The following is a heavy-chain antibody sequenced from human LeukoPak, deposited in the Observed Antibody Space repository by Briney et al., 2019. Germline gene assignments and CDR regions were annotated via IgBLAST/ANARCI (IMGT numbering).Heavy chain of an antibody. CDR3: GRGNGSSYGYLDS. CDR1: GFTFSSYG. Sequence: GGSLRLFRAASGFTFSSYGMHWVRQAPGKGLEWVAVLWHDGSNEYYADSVKGRFTISSDNSLNTLYLQMNSLRAEDTAVYYCGRGNGSSYGYLDSWGQGLLVTVSS. D-gene: IGHD5-18*01. V-gene: IGHV3-33*01. J-gene: IGHJ4*02. CDR2: LWHDGSNE.